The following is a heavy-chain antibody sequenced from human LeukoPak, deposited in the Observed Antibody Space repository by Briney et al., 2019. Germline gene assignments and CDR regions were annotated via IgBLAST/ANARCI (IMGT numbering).Heavy chain of an antibody. CDR1: GFTFSSYA. V-gene: IGHV3-21*01. J-gene: IGHJ4*02. CDR2: ITYSDSNT. D-gene: IGHD6-13*01. Sequence: GGSLRLSCAASGFTFSSYAMSWVRQAPGKGLEWVATITYSDSNTYYADSVKGRFTISRDNAKNSLYLQMNSLRAEDTAVYYRARDGIAAAGRGGFDYWGQGTLATVSS. CDR3: ARDGIAAAGRGGFDY.